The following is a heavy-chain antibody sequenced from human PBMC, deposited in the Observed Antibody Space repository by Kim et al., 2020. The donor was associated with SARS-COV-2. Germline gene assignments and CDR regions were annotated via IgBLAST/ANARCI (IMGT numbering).Heavy chain of an antibody. CDR3: AREGYSSSSASFL. V-gene: IGHV4-39*07. Sequence: YNPSLKSRVTISVDTSKNQFSLKLSSVTAADTAVYYCAREGYSSSSASFLWGQGTLVTVSS. D-gene: IGHD6-6*01. J-gene: IGHJ4*02.